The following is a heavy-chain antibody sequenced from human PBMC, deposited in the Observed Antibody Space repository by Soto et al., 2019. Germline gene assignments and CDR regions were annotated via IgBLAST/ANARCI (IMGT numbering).Heavy chain of an antibody. Sequence: PGESLKISCEGSGYSFTSYWIGWVRQMPGKGPEWMGIIYPGNSNTRYSPSFQGQVTISADKSISTAYLQWSSLKASDTATYYCARRRIAASGWDVWGQGTTVTVSS. D-gene: IGHD6-13*01. J-gene: IGHJ6*02. CDR1: GYSFTSYW. V-gene: IGHV5-51*01. CDR2: IYPGNSNT. CDR3: ARRRIAASGWDV.